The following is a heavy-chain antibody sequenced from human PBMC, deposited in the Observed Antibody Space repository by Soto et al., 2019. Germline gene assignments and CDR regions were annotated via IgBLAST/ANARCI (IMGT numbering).Heavy chain of an antibody. D-gene: IGHD1-20*01. CDR1: GFTFSDYS. CDR3: VRLTGTYYYYYYMDV. CDR2: VSSSSTYI. V-gene: IGHV3-21*01. Sequence: GGSLRLSCAASGFTFSDYSMNWVRQAPGKGLEWVSSVSSSSTYIYYADSLKGRFTISRDNAKNSLYLQMNSLRAEDTAVYYCVRLTGTYYYYYYMDVWGKGTTVTVSS. J-gene: IGHJ6*03.